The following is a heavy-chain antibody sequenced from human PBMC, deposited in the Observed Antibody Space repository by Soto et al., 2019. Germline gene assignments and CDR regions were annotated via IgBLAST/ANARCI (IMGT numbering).Heavy chain of an antibody. CDR1: GFTFSSYG. J-gene: IGHJ4*02. Sequence: QVQLVESGGGVVPPGRSLRLSCAASGFTFSSYGMHWVRQAPGKGLEWVAVIWYDGSNKYYADSVKGRFTISRDNSKNTLYLQMNSLRAEDTAVYYCARIMCGGDCYDFDYWGQGTLVTVSS. CDR3: ARIMCGGDCYDFDY. D-gene: IGHD2-21*02. V-gene: IGHV3-33*01. CDR2: IWYDGSNK.